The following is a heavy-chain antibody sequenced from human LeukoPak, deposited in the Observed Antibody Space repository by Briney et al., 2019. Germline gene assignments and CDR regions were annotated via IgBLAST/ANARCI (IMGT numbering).Heavy chain of an antibody. V-gene: IGHV3-48*01. CDR1: GFTFSSSS. CDR2: ISTSGGTI. D-gene: IGHD1-26*01. Sequence: GGSLRLSCAASGFTFSSSSMNWVRQAPEKGLEWVSYISTSGGTIYYADSVKGRFTISRDNSKNTLYLQMNSLRAEDTAVYYCANRGSVGPYWGQGTLVTVSS. J-gene: IGHJ4*02. CDR3: ANRGSVGPY.